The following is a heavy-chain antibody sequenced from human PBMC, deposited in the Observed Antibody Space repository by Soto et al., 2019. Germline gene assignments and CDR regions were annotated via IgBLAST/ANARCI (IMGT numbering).Heavy chain of an antibody. CDR3: ARDLWGYCGTDCYPLDV. CDR2: MYNTGST. Sequence: SETLSLTCTVSGGSISGYYWSWIRQPPGKGLEWIGYMYNTGSTVYNPSNKSRVTISVDTSKNQFSLKTNSVTAADTAEYYCARDLWGYCGTDCYPLDVWGQGTTVT. V-gene: IGHV4-59*01. CDR1: GGSISGYY. D-gene: IGHD2-21*02. J-gene: IGHJ6*02.